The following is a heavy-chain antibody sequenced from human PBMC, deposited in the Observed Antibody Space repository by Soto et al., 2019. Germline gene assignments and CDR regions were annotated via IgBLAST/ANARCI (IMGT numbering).Heavy chain of an antibody. CDR3: ARGGPIVVVPAAMPGNWNYPMGSDAFDI. Sequence: QLGGSLRLSCAASGFTFSSYAMHWVRQAPGKGLEWVAVISYDGSNKYYADSVKGRFTISRDNSKNTLYLQMNSLRAEDTAVYYCARGGPIVVVPAAMPGNWNYPMGSDAFDIWGQGTMVTVSS. D-gene: IGHD2-2*01. J-gene: IGHJ3*02. CDR2: ISYDGSNK. V-gene: IGHV3-30-3*01. CDR1: GFTFSSYA.